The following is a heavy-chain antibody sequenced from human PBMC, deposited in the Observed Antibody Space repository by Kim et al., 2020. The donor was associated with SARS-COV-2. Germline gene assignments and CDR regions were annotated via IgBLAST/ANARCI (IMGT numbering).Heavy chain of an antibody. J-gene: IGHJ6*02. Sequence: GESLKIXCXGXGXSFTNYWITWVRQMPGRGLEWVGRIDPTDSYTTYNPALQGHVAISIDKSTSTAYLQWTSLNASDTAMYYCVRRGLLHYYGLDVWGQGT. V-gene: IGHV5-10-1*01. CDR2: IDPTDSYT. CDR3: VRRGLLHYYGLDV. CDR1: GXSFTNYW. D-gene: IGHD3-10*01.